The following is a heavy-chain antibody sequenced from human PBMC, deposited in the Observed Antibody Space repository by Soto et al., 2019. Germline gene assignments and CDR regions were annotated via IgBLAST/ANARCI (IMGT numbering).Heavy chain of an antibody. CDR2: ISSSGNTI. J-gene: IGHJ4*02. V-gene: IGHV3-48*03. D-gene: IGHD3-16*02. CDR3: MIETSICYTFDY. CDR1: GFTFSTYE. Sequence: GSLRLSCAASGFTFSTYEMHWVRQVPGEGLEWVSYISSSGNTIYYADSVKGRFTLSRDNAKNSVYLQMNSLRVEDTAVYYGMIETSICYTFDYWGQGTLVSVSS.